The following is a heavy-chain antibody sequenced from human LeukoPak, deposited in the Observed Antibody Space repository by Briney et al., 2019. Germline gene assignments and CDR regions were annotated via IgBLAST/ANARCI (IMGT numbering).Heavy chain of an antibody. Sequence: PGGSLRLSCAASGFIFSRYAMSWVRQAPGRGLEWVSVIYSGGSTYYADSVKGRFTISRDNSKNTLYLQMNSLRAEDTAVYYCARDRVYYYDSSGYYPDAFDIWGQGTMVTVSS. CDR2: IYSGGST. CDR1: GFIFSRYA. D-gene: IGHD3-22*01. V-gene: IGHV3-66*01. J-gene: IGHJ3*02. CDR3: ARDRVYYYDSSGYYPDAFDI.